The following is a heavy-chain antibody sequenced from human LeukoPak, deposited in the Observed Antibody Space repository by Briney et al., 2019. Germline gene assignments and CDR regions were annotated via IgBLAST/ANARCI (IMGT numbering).Heavy chain of an antibody. Sequence: GGSLRLSCAVSGFTFSSYWMHWVRQAPGKGLVWVSRVNGDGSSTTYADSVKGRFTISRDNVKNTLYLQMNNLRVEDTAVYYCAKSIAVAGAMRDNWFDPWGQGTLVTVSS. CDR2: VNGDGSST. V-gene: IGHV3-74*01. J-gene: IGHJ5*02. D-gene: IGHD6-19*01. CDR1: GFTFSSYW. CDR3: AKSIAVAGAMRDNWFDP.